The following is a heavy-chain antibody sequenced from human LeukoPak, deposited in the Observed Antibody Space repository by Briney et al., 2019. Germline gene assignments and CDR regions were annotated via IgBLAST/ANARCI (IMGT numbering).Heavy chain of an antibody. Sequence: GGSLRLSCAASGFTVSRNHMSWVRQAPGKGLEWVANIKQDGSEKYYVDSVKGRFTISRDNAKNSLYLQMNSLRAEDTAVYYCARFIAAEHFDYWGQGTLVTVSS. CDR1: GFTVSRNH. D-gene: IGHD6-13*01. CDR2: IKQDGSEK. V-gene: IGHV3-7*01. J-gene: IGHJ4*02. CDR3: ARFIAAEHFDY.